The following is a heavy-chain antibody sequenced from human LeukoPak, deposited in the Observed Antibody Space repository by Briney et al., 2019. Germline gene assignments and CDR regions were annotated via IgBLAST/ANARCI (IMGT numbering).Heavy chain of an antibody. V-gene: IGHV4-31*03. J-gene: IGHJ4*02. Sequence: PSQTLSPTCTVSGGSISSGGYYWSWIRQHPGKGLEWIGYIYYSGSTYYNPSLKSRVTISVDTSKNQFSLKLSSVTAADTAVYYCASVNDYGVFFDYWGQGTLVTVSS. CDR3: ASVNDYGVFFDY. CDR1: GGSISSGGYY. CDR2: IYYSGST. D-gene: IGHD4-17*01.